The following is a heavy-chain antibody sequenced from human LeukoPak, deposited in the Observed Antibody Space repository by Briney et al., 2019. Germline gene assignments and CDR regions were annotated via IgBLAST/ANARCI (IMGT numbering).Heavy chain of an antibody. D-gene: IGHD2-15*01. J-gene: IGHJ4*02. CDR3: ASHTNPYCSGGSCPLDY. V-gene: IGHV4-59*08. CDR1: GGSISSYY. CDR2: VYYSGST. Sequence: SETLSLTCTVSGGSISSYYWSWIRPPPGKGLEWIGYVYYSGSTNYNPSLKSRVTISVDTSKNQFSLKLSSVTAADTAVYYCASHTNPYCSGGSCPLDYWGQGTLVTVSS.